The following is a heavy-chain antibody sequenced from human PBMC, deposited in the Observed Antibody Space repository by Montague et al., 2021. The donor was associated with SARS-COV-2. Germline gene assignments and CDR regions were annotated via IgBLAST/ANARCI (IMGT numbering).Heavy chain of an antibody. V-gene: IGHV6-1*01. CDR2: IYHRTKWYT. J-gene: IGHJ4*02. Sequence: CAISGDSVARHRPAWEWNRQAPQGGFEWLGRIYHRTKWYTDYAPSVKTRITITPDTSNNQFSLHLNSVTPGDTAVYYCARGGTVPGPRGIYFDDWGQGTLVTVSS. CDR3: ARGGTVPGPRGIYFDD. CDR1: GDSVARHRPA. D-gene: IGHD1-1*01.